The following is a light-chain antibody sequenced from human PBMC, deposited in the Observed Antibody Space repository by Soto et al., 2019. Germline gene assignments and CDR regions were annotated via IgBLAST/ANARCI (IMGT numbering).Light chain of an antibody. CDR2: GQS. J-gene: IGKJ1*01. CDR3: QEYGSSWT. V-gene: IGKV3-20*01. Sequence: EIVLTQSPGTLSLSPGVRATLSCRASQSVSSSYLVWYQQKPGQAPRLHIYGQSNRATGIPDRVSGSGSGRDFPLTISRLEPEDVAVYYCQEYGSSWTFGQGTKGEIK. CDR1: QSVSSSY.